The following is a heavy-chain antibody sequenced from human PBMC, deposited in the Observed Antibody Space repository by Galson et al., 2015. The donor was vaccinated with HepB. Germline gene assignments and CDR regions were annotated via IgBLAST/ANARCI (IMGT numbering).Heavy chain of an antibody. Sequence: ETLSLTCTVSGDSINNYYWSWIRQPPGRGLEWIGYIDYSGSTDYNPSFKSRVTISVDTSKNQFSLKLSSVTAADTAVYYCARNYGGNAYANFDYWGQGTLVTVSS. CDR3: ARNYGGNAYANFDY. CDR1: GDSINNYY. D-gene: IGHD4-23*01. V-gene: IGHV4-59*08. J-gene: IGHJ4*02. CDR2: IDYSGST.